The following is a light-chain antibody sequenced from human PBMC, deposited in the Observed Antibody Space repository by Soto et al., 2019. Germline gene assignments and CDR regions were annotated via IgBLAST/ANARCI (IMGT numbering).Light chain of an antibody. V-gene: IGKV3D-20*01. Sequence: MTQSPATVSVSPGESATLSCGASQSVSSSYLAWYQQKPGLAPRLLIYDASSRATGIPDRFSGSGSGTDFTLTISRLEPEDFAVYYCQQYGSSPSITFGQGTRLEIK. CDR1: QSVSSSY. CDR3: QQYGSSPSIT. CDR2: DAS. J-gene: IGKJ5*01.